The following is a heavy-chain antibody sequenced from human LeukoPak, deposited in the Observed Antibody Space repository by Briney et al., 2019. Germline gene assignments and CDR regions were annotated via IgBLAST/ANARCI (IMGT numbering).Heavy chain of an antibody. Sequence: ASVKVSCKASGYTFTSYGISWVRQAPGQGLEWMGWISAYSGNTNYAQKLQGRVTMTTDTSTSTAYMELRSLRSDDTAVYYCARIRYYDPRRYFDYWGQGTLVTVSS. CDR3: ARIRYYDPRRYFDY. J-gene: IGHJ4*02. CDR2: ISAYSGNT. CDR1: GYTFTSYG. V-gene: IGHV1-18*01. D-gene: IGHD3-22*01.